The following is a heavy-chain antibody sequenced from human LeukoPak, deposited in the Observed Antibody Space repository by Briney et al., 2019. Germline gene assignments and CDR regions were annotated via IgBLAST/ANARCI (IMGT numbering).Heavy chain of an antibody. CDR1: GFIFSNYN. Sequence: PGGSLRLSCAASGFIFSNYNMNWVRLAQGKGLEWVSSISSRRFTYYADSVMGRFTVSRDNAKNSLFLQMNSLSAEDTAVYYCARDHDCAEYMDVWGKGTTVTVSS. J-gene: IGHJ6*03. D-gene: IGHD2-21*02. V-gene: IGHV3-69-1*01. CDR2: ISSRRFT. CDR3: ARDHDCAEYMDV.